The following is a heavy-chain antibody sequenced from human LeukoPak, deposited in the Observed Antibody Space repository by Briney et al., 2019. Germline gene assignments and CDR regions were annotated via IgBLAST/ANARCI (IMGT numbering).Heavy chain of an antibody. Sequence: SETLSLTCTVSGDSISNPYYYWAWIRQPPGKGLEWIGYIYYSGSTNYNPSLKSRVTISVDTSKNQFSLKLSSVTAADTAVYYCARESAPYGGNLDYWGQGTLVTVSS. D-gene: IGHD4-23*01. CDR1: GDSISNPYYY. CDR3: ARESAPYGGNLDY. V-gene: IGHV4-61*01. CDR2: IYYSGST. J-gene: IGHJ4*02.